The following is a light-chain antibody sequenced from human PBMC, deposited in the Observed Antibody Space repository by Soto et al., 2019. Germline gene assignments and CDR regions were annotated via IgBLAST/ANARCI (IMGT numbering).Light chain of an antibody. CDR3: SSYTSSSTLHV. V-gene: IGLV2-14*01. CDR1: SSDLGGYIY. CDR2: DVS. Sequence: QSVLTQPASVSGSLGQSITISCTGTSSDLGGYIYVSWYQHHPGKAPKLMIFDVSSRPSEISNRFSGSKSGNMAYLTISGLQAEDEADYYCSSYTSSSTLHVFGTGTKLTVL. J-gene: IGLJ1*01.